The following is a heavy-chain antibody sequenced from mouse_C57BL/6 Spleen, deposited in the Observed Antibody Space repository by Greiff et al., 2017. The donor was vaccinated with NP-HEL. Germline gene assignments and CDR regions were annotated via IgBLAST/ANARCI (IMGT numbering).Heavy chain of an antibody. Sequence: QVQLQQPGAELVKPGASVKLSCKASGYTFTSYWMHWVKQRPGQGLEWIGMIHPNSGSTNYNEKFKSKATLTVDKSSSTAYMQLSSLTSEDSAVYYCARSSGTSRYFDVWGTGTTVTVSS. V-gene: IGHV1-64*01. D-gene: IGHD4-1*01. CDR1: GYTFTSYW. J-gene: IGHJ1*03. CDR2: IHPNSGST. CDR3: ARSSGTSRYFDV.